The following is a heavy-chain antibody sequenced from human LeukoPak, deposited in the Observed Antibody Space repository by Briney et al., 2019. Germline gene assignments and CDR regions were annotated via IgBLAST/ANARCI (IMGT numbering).Heavy chain of an antibody. CDR2: ISSSGSTI. D-gene: IGHD7-27*01. V-gene: IGHV3-11*04. CDR3: ARAPSSYWGWFDP. J-gene: IGHJ5*02. Sequence: GGSLRLSCAASGFTFSDYYMIWIRQAPGMGLEWVSYISSSGSTIYYADSVKGRFTISRDTAKNSLYLQMNSLRDEDTAVYYCARAPSSYWGWFDPWGQGTLVTVSS. CDR1: GFTFSDYY.